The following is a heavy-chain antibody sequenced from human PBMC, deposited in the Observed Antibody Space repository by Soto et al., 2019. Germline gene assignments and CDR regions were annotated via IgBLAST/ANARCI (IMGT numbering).Heavy chain of an antibody. CDR3: ALLPRGGYDYYCYGMDV. J-gene: IGHJ6*02. V-gene: IGHV4-39*01. Sequence: PSETLSLTCTVSGGSISSGGYYWTWIRQHPGKGLEWIGSVYYSGSTYYNPSLRGRVTISVDTYENQFSLNVRSVTAADTAVYYCALLPRGGYDYYCYGMDVWGQGTTVTVSS. CDR1: GGSISSGGYY. CDR2: VYYSGST. D-gene: IGHD5-18*01.